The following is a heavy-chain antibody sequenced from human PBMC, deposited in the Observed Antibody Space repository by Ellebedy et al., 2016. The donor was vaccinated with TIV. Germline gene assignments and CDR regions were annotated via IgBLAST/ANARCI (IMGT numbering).Heavy chain of an antibody. CDR1: GFTFNTFY. CDR2: VNPRGGGT. Sequence: ASVKVSCXTSGFTFNTFYFHWVRQAPGQGLEWMGVVNPRGGGTFYAPRLHDRLTLTTDSSTATAYMELKSLTSDDTAVYFCSRDGDQVAVDGYLLDHWGQGTLVTVSS. CDR3: SRDGDQVAVDGYLLDH. V-gene: IGHV1-46*02. D-gene: IGHD6-19*01. J-gene: IGHJ4*02.